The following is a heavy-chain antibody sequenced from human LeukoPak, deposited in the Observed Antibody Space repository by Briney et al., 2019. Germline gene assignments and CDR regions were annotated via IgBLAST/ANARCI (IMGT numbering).Heavy chain of an antibody. Sequence: GGSLRLSCAASGFTFSSYAMSWVRQAPGKGLEWVAVISYDGSNKYYADSVKGRFTISRDNSKNTLYLQMNSLRAEDTAVYYCARGSYYDSSGPRHYWGQGTLVTVSS. CDR3: ARGSYYDSSGPRHY. D-gene: IGHD3-22*01. J-gene: IGHJ4*02. CDR2: ISYDGSNK. CDR1: GFTFSSYA. V-gene: IGHV3-30*04.